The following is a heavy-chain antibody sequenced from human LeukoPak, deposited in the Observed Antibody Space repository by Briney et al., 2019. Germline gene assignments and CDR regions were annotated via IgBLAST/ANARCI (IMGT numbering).Heavy chain of an antibody. V-gene: IGHV3-64*01. J-gene: IGHJ4*02. CDR2: ISSNGGST. CDR3: ARGGRIVVPTVIDY. Sequence: GGSLRLSCAASGFTFSSYAMHWVRQAPGKGLEYVSAISSNGGSTYYANSVKGRFTISRDNSKNTLCLQMGSLRAEDMAVYYCARGGRIVVPTVIDYWGQGTLVTVSS. D-gene: IGHD3-22*01. CDR1: GFTFSSYA.